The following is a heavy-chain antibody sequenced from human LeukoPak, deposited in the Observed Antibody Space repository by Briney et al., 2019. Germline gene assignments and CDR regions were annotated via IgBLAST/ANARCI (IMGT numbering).Heavy chain of an antibody. CDR1: GYLFSGYW. CDR2: IYPGDSDT. J-gene: IGHJ4*02. D-gene: IGHD3-10*01. V-gene: IGHV5-51*01. Sequence: GESLKISCKGSGYLFSGYWIGWVRQMPGKGLEWMGIIYPGDSDTRYSPSFQGQVTISADKSISTAYLQWSSLKASDTAMYYCARRAYYYGSGSYYFDYWGQGTLVTVSS. CDR3: ARRAYYYGSGSYYFDY.